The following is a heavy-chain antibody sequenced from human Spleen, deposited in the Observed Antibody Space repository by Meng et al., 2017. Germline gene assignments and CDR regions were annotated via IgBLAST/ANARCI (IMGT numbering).Heavy chain of an antibody. CDR2: FSGSGGSI. J-gene: IGHJ4*02. Sequence: EVQLLESGGGLVQPGGSLRLSCAASGFTFTTYAMSWVRQAPGRGLEWVSGFSGSGGSIYYADSVKGRFTISRDNSKNTLYLQMNGLRAEDTAVYYCARVSVVVTATIDYWGQGTLVTVSS. CDR3: ARVSVVVTATIDY. D-gene: IGHD2-21*02. CDR1: GFTFTTYA. V-gene: IGHV3-23*01.